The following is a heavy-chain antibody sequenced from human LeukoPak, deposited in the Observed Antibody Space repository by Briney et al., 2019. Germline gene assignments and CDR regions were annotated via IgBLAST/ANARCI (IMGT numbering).Heavy chain of an antibody. J-gene: IGHJ4*02. CDR1: GFTFSNYW. CDR2: IKRDGSEK. V-gene: IGHV3-7*03. Sequence: GGSLRLSCAASGFTFSNYWMIWVRQAPGKGLEWVAYIKRDGSEKHYVDSVKGRFTISRDNSKNTLYLQMNSLRAEDTALYFCARDDRSGVVVAALDYWGQGTLVTVSS. CDR3: ARDDRSGVVVAALDY. D-gene: IGHD3-22*01.